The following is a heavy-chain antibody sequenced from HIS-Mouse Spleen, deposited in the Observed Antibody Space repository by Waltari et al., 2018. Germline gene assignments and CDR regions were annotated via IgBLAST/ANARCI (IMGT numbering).Heavy chain of an antibody. CDR2: ISYDGSNK. CDR1: GFTFMSYG. V-gene: IGHV3-30*18. J-gene: IGHJ4*02. Sequence: QVQLVESGGGVVQPGRSLRLSCAASGFTFMSYGMHWVRQAPGKGLGWVAVISYDGSNKYYADSVKGRFTISRDNSKNTLYLQMNSLRAEDTAVYYCAKDKHHAFDYWGQGTLVTVSS. CDR3: AKDKHHAFDY.